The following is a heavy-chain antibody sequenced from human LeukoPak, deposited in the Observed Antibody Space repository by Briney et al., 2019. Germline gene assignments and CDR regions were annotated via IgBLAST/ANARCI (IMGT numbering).Heavy chain of an antibody. CDR2: VSGSGGST. V-gene: IGHV3-23*01. CDR1: GFTFSRYA. J-gene: IGHJ3*01. D-gene: IGHD3-10*01. CDR3: AKRMIRGVNHDAFDL. Sequence: PGGSLRLSCAASGFTFSRYAMSWVRQAPGKGLEWVSAVSGSGGSTYYADSVKGLFTISRDNSKNTLYLQMNSLRAEDTAVYYRAKRMIRGVNHDAFDLWGQGTMVTVSS.